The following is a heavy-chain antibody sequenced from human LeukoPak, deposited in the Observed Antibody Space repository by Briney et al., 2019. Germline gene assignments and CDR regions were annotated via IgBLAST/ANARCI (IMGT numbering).Heavy chain of an antibody. CDR2: IYYIGST. J-gene: IGHJ4*02. CDR1: CGSISSSSYY. CDR3: ARVAGATTVFDY. V-gene: IGHV4-39*07. D-gene: IGHD1-26*01. Sequence: SETLSLTCTVSCGSISSSSYYWGWIRQPPGKGLEGIGSIYYIGSTSYNPSLKSRVTISVDTSKNQFSLRLSSVTAADTAVYYCARVAGATTVFDYWGQGTLVTVSS.